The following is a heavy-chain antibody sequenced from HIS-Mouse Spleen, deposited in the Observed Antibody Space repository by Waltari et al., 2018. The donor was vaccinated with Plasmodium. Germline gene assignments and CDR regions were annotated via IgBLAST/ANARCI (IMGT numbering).Heavy chain of an antibody. D-gene: IGHD2-8*01. CDR3: AKVAQGTRDAFDI. V-gene: IGHV3-33*06. Sequence: KGLEWVAVIWYDGSNKYYADSVKGRFTISRDNSKNTLYLQMNSRRAEDTAVYYCAKVAQGTRDAFDIWGQGTMVTVSS. J-gene: IGHJ3*02. CDR2: IWYDGSNK.